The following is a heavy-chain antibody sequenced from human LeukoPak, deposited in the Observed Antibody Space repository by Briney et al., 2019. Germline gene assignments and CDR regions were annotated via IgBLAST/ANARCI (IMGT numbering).Heavy chain of an antibody. CDR3: ARDDGLPYYYDSSGYYGTD. V-gene: IGHV1-18*01. CDR2: ISAYNGNT. Sequence: GASVKVSCKASGYTFTSYGISGVRQAPGQGLEWMGWISAYNGNTNYAQKLQGRVTMTTDTSTSTAYMELRSLMSDDTAVYYCARDDGLPYYYDSSGYYGTDWGQGTLVTVSS. D-gene: IGHD3-22*01. CDR1: GYTFTSYG. J-gene: IGHJ4*02.